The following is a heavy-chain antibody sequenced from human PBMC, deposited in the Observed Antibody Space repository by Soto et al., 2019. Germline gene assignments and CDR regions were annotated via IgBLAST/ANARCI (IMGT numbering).Heavy chain of an antibody. Sequence: PGESLKISCKGSGYSFTSYWIGWVRQMPGKGLEWMGIIYPGDSDTRYSPSFQGQVTISADKSISTAYLQWSSLKASDTAMYYCARQSLVGMVRGVKASYYYGMDVWGQGTTVTVS. CDR3: ARQSLVGMVRGVKASYYYGMDV. V-gene: IGHV5-51*01. CDR2: IYPGDSDT. CDR1: GYSFTSYW. D-gene: IGHD3-10*01. J-gene: IGHJ6*02.